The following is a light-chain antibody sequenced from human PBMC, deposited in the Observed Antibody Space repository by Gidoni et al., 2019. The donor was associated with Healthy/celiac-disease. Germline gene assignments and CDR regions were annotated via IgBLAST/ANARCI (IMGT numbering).Light chain of an antibody. CDR2: AAS. CDR3: QQSYSTPRVT. CDR1: QSISSY. Sequence: DIQMTQSPSSLSASVGDRVTITCRASQSISSYLNWYQQKPGNAPKLLIYAASSLQSGVPSRFSGSGSGTDFTLTISSLQPEDFATYYCQQSYSTPRVTFGPGTKVDIK. J-gene: IGKJ3*01. V-gene: IGKV1-39*01.